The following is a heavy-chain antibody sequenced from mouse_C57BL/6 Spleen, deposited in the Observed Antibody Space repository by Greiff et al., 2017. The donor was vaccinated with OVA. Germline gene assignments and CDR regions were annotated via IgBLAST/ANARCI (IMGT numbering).Heavy chain of an antibody. CDR3: ARGETGTFFDY. D-gene: IGHD4-1*01. CDR2: ISYDGSN. V-gene: IGHV3-6*01. J-gene: IGHJ2*01. Sequence: EVKLQESGPGLVKPSQSLSLTCSVTGYSITSGYYWNWIRQFPGNKLEWMGYISYDGSNNYNPSLKNRISITRDTSKNQFFLKLNSVTTEDTATYYCARGETGTFFDYWGQGTTLTVSS. CDR1: GYSITSGYY.